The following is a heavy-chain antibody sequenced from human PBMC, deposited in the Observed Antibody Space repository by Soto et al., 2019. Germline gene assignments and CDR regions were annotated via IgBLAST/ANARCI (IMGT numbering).Heavy chain of an antibody. CDR2: ISYDGSNK. D-gene: IGHD1-26*01. J-gene: IGHJ6*02. Sequence: AGGSLRLSCAASGFTFSSYGMHWVRQAPGKGLEWVAVISYDGSNKYYADSVKGRFTISRDNSKNTLYLQMNSLRAEDTAVYYCAKDLVGATGPYYYYYGMDVWGQGTTVTVSS. V-gene: IGHV3-30*18. CDR3: AKDLVGATGPYYYYYGMDV. CDR1: GFTFSSYG.